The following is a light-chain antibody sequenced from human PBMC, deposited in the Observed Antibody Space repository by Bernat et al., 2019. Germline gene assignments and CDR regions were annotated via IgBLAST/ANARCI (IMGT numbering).Light chain of an antibody. CDR3: SSFTTPDTYV. J-gene: IGLJ1*01. Sequence: QSALTQPASVAGSPGQSITISCTGTRSDVGRYKYVSWYQQYPGKAPKLLIYDVSNRPSGVSSCFSGSKSGNTASLTISGLQAEDEADYYCSSFTTPDTYVFGTGTEVTVL. V-gene: IGLV2-14*03. CDR1: RSDVGRYKY. CDR2: DVS.